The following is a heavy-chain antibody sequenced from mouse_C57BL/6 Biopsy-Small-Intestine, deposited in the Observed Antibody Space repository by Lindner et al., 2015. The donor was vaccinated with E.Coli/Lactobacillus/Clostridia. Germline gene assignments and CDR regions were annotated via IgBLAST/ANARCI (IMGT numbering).Heavy chain of an antibody. J-gene: IGHJ3*01. Sequence: EVKLQESGAELVRPGASVKLSCTASGFNIKDDYMHWVKQRPEQGLEWIGWIDPENGDTEYASKFQGKATITADTSSNTAYLQLSSLTSEDTAVYYCTPYYYGSSKAYWGQGTLVTVSA. CDR2: IDPENGDT. D-gene: IGHD1-1*01. V-gene: IGHV14-4*01. CDR1: GFNIKDDY. CDR3: TPYYYGSSKAY.